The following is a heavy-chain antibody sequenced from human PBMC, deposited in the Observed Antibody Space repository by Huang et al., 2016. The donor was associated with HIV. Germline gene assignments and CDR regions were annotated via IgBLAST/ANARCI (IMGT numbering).Heavy chain of an antibody. V-gene: IGHV3-30*02. D-gene: IGHD5-18*01. CDR2: IRYDGSNK. CDR3: AKDGTYNYGIFDY. J-gene: IGHJ4*02. CDR1: GFTFSIYG. Sequence: QVQLVESGGGVVQPGGSLRLSCAASGFTFSIYGMHWVRQAPGKGLEWVAFIRYDGSNKDYADSVKGRFTSSRDNSKNTLYLQMNSLRAEDTAVYYCAKDGTYNYGIFDYWGQGTLVTVSS.